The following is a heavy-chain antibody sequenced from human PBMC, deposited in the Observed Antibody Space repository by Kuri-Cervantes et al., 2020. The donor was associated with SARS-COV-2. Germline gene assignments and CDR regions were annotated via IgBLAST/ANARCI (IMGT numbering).Heavy chain of an antibody. J-gene: IGHJ5*02. CDR1: GFTFSGYG. V-gene: IGHV3-30*18. CDR2: ISYDGSAR. CDR3: AKPSVAREYSWFDP. Sequence: GGSLRLSCVASGFTFSGYGMHWVRQAPGKGLEWVAVISYDGSARNYADSVKGRFTISRDNSKNTLYLQLNSLTPEDTAVYYCAKPSVAREYSWFDPWGQGTLVTVSS. D-gene: IGHD6-19*01.